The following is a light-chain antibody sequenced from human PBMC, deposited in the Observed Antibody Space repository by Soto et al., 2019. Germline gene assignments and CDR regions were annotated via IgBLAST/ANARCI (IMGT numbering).Light chain of an antibody. CDR1: QSVSNNY. CDR2: GAS. J-gene: IGKJ3*01. CDR3: QQYDKWPFT. V-gene: IGKV3-20*01. Sequence: EIVLTQSPGTLSLSPGERATLSCRASQSVSNNYLAWYQQKPGQAPRLLIYGASNRATGIPDRFSGSGSGTDFTLTISRLEPEDFAVYYCQQYDKWPFTFGPGTRVEIK.